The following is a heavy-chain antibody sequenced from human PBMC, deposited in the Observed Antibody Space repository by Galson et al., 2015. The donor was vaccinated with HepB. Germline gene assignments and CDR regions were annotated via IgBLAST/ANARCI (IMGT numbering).Heavy chain of an antibody. CDR2: INHSGST. V-gene: IGHV4-34*01. J-gene: IGHJ5*02. CDR1: GGSFSGYY. D-gene: IGHD3-16*01. Sequence: ETLSLTCAVYGGSFSGYYWSWIRQPPGKGLEWIGEINHSGSTNYNPSLKSRVTISVDTSKNQFSLKLSSVTAADTAVYYCARVGMITFGAIIHRPVVRRFDPWGQGTLVTVSS. CDR3: ARVGMITFGAIIHRPVVRRFDP.